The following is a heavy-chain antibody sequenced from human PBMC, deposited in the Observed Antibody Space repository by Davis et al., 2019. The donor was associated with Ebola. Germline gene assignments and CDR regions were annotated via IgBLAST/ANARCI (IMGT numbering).Heavy chain of an antibody. CDR1: GYTFTGYY. CDR2: INPNSGGT. D-gene: IGHD4-17*01. CDR3: ARDYGDYAEGYYYYYGMDV. Sequence: ASVKVSCKASGYTFTGYYMHWVRQAPGQGLEWMGWINPNSGGTNYAQKFQGWVTMTRDTSISTAYMELSRLRSEDTAVYYCARDYGDYAEGYYYYYGMDVWGQGTTVTVSS. J-gene: IGHJ6*02. V-gene: IGHV1-2*04.